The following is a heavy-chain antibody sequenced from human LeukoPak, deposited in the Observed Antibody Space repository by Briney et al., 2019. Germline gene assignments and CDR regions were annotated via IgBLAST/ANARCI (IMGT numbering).Heavy chain of an antibody. D-gene: IGHD5-12*01. Sequence: GGSLRLSCGASGFTFTTHWVHWVRQAPGKGLVWVSRIKPDGSDTNYADSVKGRFTISRDNAKNTVYLQMNSLRAEDTAVYYCARGKYGGYFIDYWGQGTLVTVSS. J-gene: IGHJ4*02. CDR3: ARGKYGGYFIDY. V-gene: IGHV3-74*01. CDR2: IKPDGSDT. CDR1: GFTFTTHW.